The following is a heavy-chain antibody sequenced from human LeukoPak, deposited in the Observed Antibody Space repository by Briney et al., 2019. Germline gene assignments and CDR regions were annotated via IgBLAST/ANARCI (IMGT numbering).Heavy chain of an antibody. CDR2: FYSGVST. Sequence: SETLSLTCTVFGDSISDSKYFWGWIRQPLGKGLEWIGNFYSGVSTYYNPSLKSRVAISAHTSGQQFCLRLGSVTAADTALYYCARAGETEDCHFDYWGQGTLVTVSS. J-gene: IGHJ4*02. CDR1: GDSISDSKYF. D-gene: IGHD3-10*01. CDR3: ARAGETEDCHFDY. V-gene: IGHV4-39*07.